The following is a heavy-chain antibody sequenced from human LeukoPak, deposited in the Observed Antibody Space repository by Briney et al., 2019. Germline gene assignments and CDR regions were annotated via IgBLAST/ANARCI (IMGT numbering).Heavy chain of an antibody. CDR1: GFTFGIYT. CDR2: ITSSSSSM. V-gene: IGHV3-21*01. J-gene: IGHJ4*02. D-gene: IGHD7-27*01. CDR3: ARDLAWGGY. Sequence: GGSLRLSCVASGFTFGIYTMSWVRQAPGKGLEWVSSITSSSSSMYSADSVKGRLTISRDNAKNSLYLQMNSLRAEDTAVYYCARDLAWGGYWGQGTLVTVSS.